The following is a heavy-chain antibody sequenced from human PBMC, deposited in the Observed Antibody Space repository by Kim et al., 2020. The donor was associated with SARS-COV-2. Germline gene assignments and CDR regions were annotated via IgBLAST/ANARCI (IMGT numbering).Heavy chain of an antibody. CDR3: ARVGGYCSGGSCYSEDYYYYGMDV. CDR1: GGSISSYY. CDR2: IYYSGST. V-gene: IGHV4-59*13. J-gene: IGHJ6*02. Sequence: SETLSLTCTVSGGSISSYYWSWIRQPPGKGLEWIGYIYYSGSTNYNPSLKSRVTISVDTSKNQFSLKLSSVTAADTAVYYCARVGGYCSGGSCYSEDYYYYGMDVWGQGTTVTVSS. D-gene: IGHD2-15*01.